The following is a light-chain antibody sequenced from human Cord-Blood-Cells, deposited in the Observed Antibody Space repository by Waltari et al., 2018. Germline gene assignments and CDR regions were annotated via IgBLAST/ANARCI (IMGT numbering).Light chain of an antibody. CDR2: GAS. CDR1: QSVSSSY. J-gene: IGKJ2*01. Sequence: EIVLTQSPGTLSLSPGERAPLSCRASQSVSSSYLAWYQQKPGQAPRLLIYGASGRATGIPDRFSGSGSETDFTLTISRLEPEDFAVYYCQQYGSSPMYTFGQGTKLEIK. V-gene: IGKV3-20*01. CDR3: QQYGSSPMYT.